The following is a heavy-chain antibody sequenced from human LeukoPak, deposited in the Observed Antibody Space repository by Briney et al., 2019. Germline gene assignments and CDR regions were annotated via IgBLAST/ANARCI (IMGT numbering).Heavy chain of an antibody. J-gene: IGHJ6*02. Sequence: SETLSLTCTVSGGSITSDYWSWIRQSPGKGLEWIGYFSYSGSTHYSPSLTSRVAISVDTSRNQLSLKLKSVTAADTAIYYCARADESLVYGMDVWGQGTTVIVSS. CDR2: FSYSGST. CDR3: ARADESLVYGMDV. V-gene: IGHV4-59*08. CDR1: GGSITSDY.